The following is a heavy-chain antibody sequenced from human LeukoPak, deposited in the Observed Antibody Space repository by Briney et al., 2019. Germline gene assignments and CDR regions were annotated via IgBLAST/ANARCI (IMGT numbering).Heavy chain of an antibody. Sequence: SETLSLTCAVYGGSFSGYYWSRIRQPPGKGLEWIGEINHSGSTNYNPSLKSRVTISVDTSKNQFSLKLSSVTAADTAVYYCARDARRITGTRTDWFDPWGQGTLVTVSS. D-gene: IGHD1-20*01. CDR3: ARDARRITGTRTDWFDP. CDR1: GGSFSGYY. J-gene: IGHJ5*02. V-gene: IGHV4-34*01. CDR2: INHSGST.